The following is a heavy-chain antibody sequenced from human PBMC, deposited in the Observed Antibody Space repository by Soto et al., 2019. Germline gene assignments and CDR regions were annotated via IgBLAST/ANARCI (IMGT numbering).Heavy chain of an antibody. V-gene: IGHV3-48*03. Sequence: EVQLVESGGGLVQPGGSLRLSCAASGFTFSSYEMNWVRQAPGQGLEWVSYISSSGSTIYYADSVKGRFTISRDNDKNSLYLQMNSLRAEDTAVYYCARAGYSSSWYAYFDYWGQGTLVTVSS. J-gene: IGHJ4*02. CDR1: GFTFSSYE. D-gene: IGHD6-13*01. CDR2: ISSSGSTI. CDR3: ARAGYSSSWYAYFDY.